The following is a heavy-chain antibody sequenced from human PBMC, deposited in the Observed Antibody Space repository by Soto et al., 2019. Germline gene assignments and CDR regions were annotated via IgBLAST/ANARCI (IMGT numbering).Heavy chain of an antibody. CDR2: IGGFGGSS. CDR3: ATWLAGLRAFDF. CDR1: GIACSNYA. Sequence: EVQLLESGGGLAQPGGSLRLSCATSGIACSNYAMSWVRQSPGKGLEWVSSIGGFGGSSYYVDSVKGRFAISRDNSKNTLYLQMNNLRAEDTALYYCATWLAGLRAFDFWGQGTPVTVSS. V-gene: IGHV3-23*01. D-gene: IGHD4-17*01. J-gene: IGHJ4*02.